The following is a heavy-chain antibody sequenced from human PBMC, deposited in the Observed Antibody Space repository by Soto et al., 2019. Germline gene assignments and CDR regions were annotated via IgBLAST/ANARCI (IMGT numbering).Heavy chain of an antibody. J-gene: IGHJ4*02. CDR3: ARAHTPPLAADGTGDFDY. V-gene: IGHV4-59*01. CDR2: IYYSGST. CDR1: GGSISSYY. D-gene: IGHD6-13*01. Sequence: SETLSLTCTVSGGSISSYYWSWIRQPPGKGLEWIGYIYYSGSTNYNPSLKSRVTISVDTSKNQFSLKLSSVTAADTAVYYCARAHTPPLAADGTGDFDYWGQGTLVTAPQ.